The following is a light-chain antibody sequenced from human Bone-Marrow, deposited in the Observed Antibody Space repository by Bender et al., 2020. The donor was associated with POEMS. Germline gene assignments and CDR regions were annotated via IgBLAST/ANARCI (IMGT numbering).Light chain of an antibody. CDR2: KNS. Sequence: SYVLTQPPSVSVSPGQTATITCGGDNIGRKSVHWYQQRPGQAPLLVIYKNSGRPSVVPERFSGSNSGNTAILTVTRAQAGDEGDYFCQIWDSSIVIFGGGTKLTVL. CDR1: NIGRKS. J-gene: IGLJ2*01. V-gene: IGLV3-9*01. CDR3: QIWDSSIVI.